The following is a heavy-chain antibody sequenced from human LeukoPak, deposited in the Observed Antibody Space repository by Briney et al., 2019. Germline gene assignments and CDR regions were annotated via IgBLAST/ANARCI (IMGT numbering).Heavy chain of an antibody. J-gene: IGHJ4*02. CDR3: AKSGDYGDYVFDY. V-gene: IGHV3-30*18. Sequence: GGSLRLSCAASGFTFSSYAMSWVRQAPGKGLEWVAVISYDGSNKYYADSVKGRFTISRDNSKNTLYLQMNSLRAEDTAVYYCAKSGDYGDYVFDYWGQGTLVTVSS. CDR2: ISYDGSNK. CDR1: GFTFSSYA. D-gene: IGHD4-17*01.